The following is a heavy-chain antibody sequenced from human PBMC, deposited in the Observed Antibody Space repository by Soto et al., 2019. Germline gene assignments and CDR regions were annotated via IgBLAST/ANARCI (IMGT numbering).Heavy chain of an antibody. CDR1: GGTFSSYA. CDR3: ASYYDSSGYYPPYYYYYGMDV. CDR2: IIPIFGTA. D-gene: IGHD3-22*01. Sequence: SVKVSCKASGGTFSSYAISWVRQAPGQGLEWMGGIIPIFGTANYAQKFQGRVTITADESTSTAYMELSSLRSEDTAVYYCASYYDSSGYYPPYYYYYGMDVWGQGTTVTVSS. J-gene: IGHJ6*02. V-gene: IGHV1-69*13.